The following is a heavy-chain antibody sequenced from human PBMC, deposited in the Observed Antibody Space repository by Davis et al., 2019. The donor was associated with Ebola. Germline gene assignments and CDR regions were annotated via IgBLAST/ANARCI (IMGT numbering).Heavy chain of an antibody. Sequence: GESLKISCKGSGYSFTSYWIGRVRQMPGKGLEWMGIIYPGDSDTRYSPSFQGQVTISADKSISTAYLQWSSLKVSDTAMYYCAGHVGERWLQLYYYYYRDVWGKGTTVTVSS. J-gene: IGHJ6*03. D-gene: IGHD5-24*01. CDR1: GYSFTSYW. CDR2: IYPGDSDT. V-gene: IGHV5-51*01. CDR3: AGHVGERWLQLYYYYYRDV.